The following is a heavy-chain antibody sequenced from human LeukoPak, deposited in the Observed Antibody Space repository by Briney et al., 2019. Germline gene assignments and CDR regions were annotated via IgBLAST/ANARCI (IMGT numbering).Heavy chain of an antibody. CDR2: ISYDGSNK. J-gene: IGHJ4*02. Sequence: PWGSLRLSCAASGFTFSAYGMHWVRQAPGKGLEWVAIISYDGSNKYYPDSVKGRFTISRDDSKNTLYLQMNSLRTEDTAVYYCAKELTRPNRPVAGLNYWGQGTLVTVSS. V-gene: IGHV3-30*18. CDR1: GFTFSAYG. D-gene: IGHD6-19*01. CDR3: AKELTRPNRPVAGLNY.